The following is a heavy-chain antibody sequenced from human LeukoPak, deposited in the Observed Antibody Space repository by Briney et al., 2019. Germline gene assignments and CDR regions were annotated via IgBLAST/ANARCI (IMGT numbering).Heavy chain of an antibody. CDR3: ASSGWYGGAFDI. D-gene: IGHD6-19*01. CDR2: IYYSGST. Sequence: SETLSLTCTVSGGSISSSSYYWGWIRQPPGKGLEWIGSIYYSGSTYYNPSLKSRVTISVDTSKNQFSLKLSSVTAADTAVYYCASSGWYGGAFDIWGQGTMVTVSS. V-gene: IGHV4-39*07. CDR1: GGSISSSSYY. J-gene: IGHJ3*02.